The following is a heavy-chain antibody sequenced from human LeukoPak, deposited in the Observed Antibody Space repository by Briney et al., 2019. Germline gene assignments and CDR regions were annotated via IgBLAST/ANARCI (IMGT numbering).Heavy chain of an antibody. CDR2: IYYGGST. J-gene: IGHJ4*02. CDR3: AREGRSGSYLYYFDY. CDR1: GGSISSYY. D-gene: IGHD1-26*01. Sequence: SETLSLTCTVSGGSISSYYWSWIRQPPGKGLEWIGYIYYGGSTNYNPSLKSRVTISVDTSKNQFSLKLSSVTAADTAVYYCAREGRSGSYLYYFDYWGQGTLVTVSS. V-gene: IGHV4-59*01.